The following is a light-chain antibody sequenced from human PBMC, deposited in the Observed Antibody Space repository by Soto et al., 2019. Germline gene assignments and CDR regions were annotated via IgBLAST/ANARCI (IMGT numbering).Light chain of an antibody. CDR3: QKLNGDPPFT. Sequence: IQLTQSPSSLSASVGDRVTFTCRARQDIDSYLGWYRQMPGKAPKLLISAAATLQSGVPPRFSGSGSGTEFTLTISSLQPEDFATYFCQKLNGDPPFTFGPGTTVEIK. CDR2: AAA. V-gene: IGKV1-9*01. CDR1: QDIDSY. J-gene: IGKJ3*01.